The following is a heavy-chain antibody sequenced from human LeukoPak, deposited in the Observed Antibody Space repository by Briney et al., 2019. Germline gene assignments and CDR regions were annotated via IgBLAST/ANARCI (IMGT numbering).Heavy chain of an antibody. CDR2: INEDGSKK. V-gene: IGHV3-7*03. CDR3: AKDLRGYSYYGYFDY. CDR1: GFTLSSYW. J-gene: IGHJ4*02. Sequence: GGSLRLSCAASGFTLSSYWMSWVRQAPGMGLEWVANINEDGSKKFYVGSVKGRFTISRDNAKNSPYLQMNSLRAEDTAVYYCAKDLRGYSYYGYFDYWGQGTLVTVSS. D-gene: IGHD5-18*01.